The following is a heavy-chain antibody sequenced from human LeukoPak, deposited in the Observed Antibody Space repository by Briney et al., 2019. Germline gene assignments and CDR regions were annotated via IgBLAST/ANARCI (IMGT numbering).Heavy chain of an antibody. CDR1: GGSFSGYY. Sequence: SETLSLTCAVYGGSFSGYYWSWIRQPPGKGLEWIGEINHSGSTNYNPSLKSRVTISVDTSKNQFSLKLSSVTAADTAVYYCARDGGTITIFGVVTRRAFDTLGQGTMVTGSS. D-gene: IGHD3-3*01. J-gene: IGHJ3*02. CDR2: INHSGST. CDR3: ARDGGTITIFGVVTRRAFDT. V-gene: IGHV4-34*01.